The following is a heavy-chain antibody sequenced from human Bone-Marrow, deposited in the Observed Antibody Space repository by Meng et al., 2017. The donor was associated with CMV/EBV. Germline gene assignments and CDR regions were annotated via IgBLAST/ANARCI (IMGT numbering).Heavy chain of an antibody. D-gene: IGHD3-3*01. V-gene: IGHV3-7*01. CDR3: ARDSGRRYDFWSSPDNPRSDY. Sequence: GESLKISCAASGFTFSSYWMSWVRQAPGKGLEWVANIKQDGSEKYYVDSVKGRFTISRDNAKNSLYLQMNSLRAEDTAVYYCARDSGRRYDFWSSPDNPRSDYWGQGTLVTVSS. CDR1: GFTFSSYW. J-gene: IGHJ4*02. CDR2: IKQDGSEK.